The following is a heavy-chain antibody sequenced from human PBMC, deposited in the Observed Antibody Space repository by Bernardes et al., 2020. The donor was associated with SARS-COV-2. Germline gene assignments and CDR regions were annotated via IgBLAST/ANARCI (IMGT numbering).Heavy chain of an antibody. CDR2: INHSGST. CDR3: ARGLRSGYYIGSLYFDY. D-gene: IGHD3-3*01. CDR1: GGSFSGYY. J-gene: IGHJ4*02. Sequence: WESLRLTCTVSGGSFSGYYWTWIRQSPGKGLEWIGEINHSGSTNYNSSLKSRVTISADTSKNQFSLTLTSVTAADTAVYYCARGLRSGYYIGSLYFDYWGQGALVTVSS. V-gene: IGHV4-34*01.